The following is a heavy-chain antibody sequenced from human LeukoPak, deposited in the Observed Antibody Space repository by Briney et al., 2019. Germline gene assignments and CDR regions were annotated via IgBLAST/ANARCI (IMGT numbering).Heavy chain of an antibody. CDR3: ARGDLGSVAGTWGNWFDP. V-gene: IGHV1-2*02. CDR2: INPNSGGT. CDR1: GYTFTGYY. D-gene: IGHD6-19*01. J-gene: IGHJ5*02. Sequence: ASVKVSCKASGYTFTGYYMHWVRQAPGQGLEWMGWINPNSGGTNYAQKFQGRVTMTRDTSISTAYMELSRLRSDDTAVYYCARGDLGSVAGTWGNWFDPWGQGTLVTVSS.